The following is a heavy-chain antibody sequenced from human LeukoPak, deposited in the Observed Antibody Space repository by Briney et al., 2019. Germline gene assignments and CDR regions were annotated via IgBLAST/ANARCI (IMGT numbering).Heavy chain of an antibody. J-gene: IGHJ4*02. CDR3: ARTSGSGSFYTN. V-gene: IGHV1-3*01. D-gene: IGHD3-10*01. CDR2: IIAGTCIT. Sequence: ASVKVSCKASGYNFTTYAIHWVRQAPGQRLEWMGWIIAGTCITQYSQKFQGRVTFTRDTSANAAYMEVSSLRSEDTALYFCARTSGSGSFYTNWGQGTLVTVSS. CDR1: GYNFTTYA.